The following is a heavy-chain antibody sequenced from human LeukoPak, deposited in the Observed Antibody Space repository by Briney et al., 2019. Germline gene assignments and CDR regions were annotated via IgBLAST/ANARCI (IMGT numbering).Heavy chain of an antibody. CDR1: GITFSSSE. CDR3: ARDRPFGIY. V-gene: IGHV3-48*03. D-gene: IGHD1-14*01. Sequence: GGSLRLSCAASGITFSSSEMNWVRQAPGQGLEWVSYISGSGTTIYYADSVKGRFTISRDNAKNSLFLQMNSLRAEDTAVYYCARDRPFGIYWGQGTLVTVSS. J-gene: IGHJ4*02. CDR2: ISGSGTTI.